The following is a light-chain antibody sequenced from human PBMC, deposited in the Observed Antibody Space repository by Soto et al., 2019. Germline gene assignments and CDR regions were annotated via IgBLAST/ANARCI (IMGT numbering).Light chain of an antibody. J-gene: IGLJ2*01. CDR3: SSYTSSSTRV. CDR2: DVS. Sequence: QSALTQPSSVSGSPGQSITISCTGTSSDVGGYNYVSWYQQHPGQAPKLMIYDVSNRPSGVSNRFSGSKSGNTASLTISGIKAEDEADYYCSSYTSSSTRVFGGGTKLTVL. V-gene: IGLV2-14*01. CDR1: SSDVGGYNY.